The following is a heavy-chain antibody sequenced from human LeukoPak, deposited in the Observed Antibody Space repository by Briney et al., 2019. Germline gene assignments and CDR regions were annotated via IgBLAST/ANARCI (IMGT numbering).Heavy chain of an antibody. J-gene: IGHJ4*02. D-gene: IGHD6-19*01. V-gene: IGHV5-10-1*01. CDR2: IDPSDSYT. Sequence: GESLKISCKGSGYSFTSYWISWVRQMPGKGLEWMGRIDPSDSYTNYSPSFQGHVTISADKSIRIVYQQVSSLKASDTAMYYCARHSAGIVVAGKWGQGTLVTVSS. CDR3: ARHSAGIVVAGK. CDR1: GYSFTSYW.